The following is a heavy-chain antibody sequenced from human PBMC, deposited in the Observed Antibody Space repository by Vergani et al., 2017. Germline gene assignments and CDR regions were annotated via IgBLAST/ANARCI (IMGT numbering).Heavy chain of an antibody. CDR3: ARSSNGGSTGFDY. V-gene: IGHV2-70*04. J-gene: IGHJ4*02. D-gene: IGHD7-27*01. Sequence: QVTLKESGPALVKPTQTLTLTCTFSGFSLSTSGMRVSWIRQPPGKVLEWLARIDWDDDKFYSTSLKTRLTISKDTSKNQVVLTMTNMDPVDTATYYCARSSNGGSTGFDYWGQGTLVTVSS. CDR2: IDWDDDK. CDR1: GFSLSTSGMR.